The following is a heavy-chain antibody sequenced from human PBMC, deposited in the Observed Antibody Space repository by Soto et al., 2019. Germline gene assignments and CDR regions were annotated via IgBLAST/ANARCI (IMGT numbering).Heavy chain of an antibody. Sequence: SVKVSCKAPGGTFSSYAISWVRQAPGQGLEWMGGIIPIFGTANYAQKFQGRVTITADESTSTAYMELSSLRSEDTAVYYCARDRRYSYGRGYYYGMDVWGQGTTVTVS. J-gene: IGHJ6*02. CDR2: IIPIFGTA. D-gene: IGHD5-18*01. CDR1: GGTFSSYA. V-gene: IGHV1-69*13. CDR3: ARDRRYSYGRGYYYGMDV.